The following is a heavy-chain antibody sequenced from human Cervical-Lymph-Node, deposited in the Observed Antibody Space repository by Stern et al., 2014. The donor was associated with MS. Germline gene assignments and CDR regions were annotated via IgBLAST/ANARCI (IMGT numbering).Heavy chain of an antibody. V-gene: IGHV1-69*01. CDR2: IIPIIGTA. Sequence: QMQLVQSGAEVKKPGSSVKVSCKASGGTFSSYPISWVRQAPGQGLEWMGGIIPIIGTANFAQKFQGRLTITADESTSTAYMELGSLRSEDTAVYYCARDRDSTVTTFGGLDVWGQGTPVTVSS. J-gene: IGHJ6*02. CDR1: GGTFSSYP. D-gene: IGHD4-11*01. CDR3: ARDRDSTVTTFGGLDV.